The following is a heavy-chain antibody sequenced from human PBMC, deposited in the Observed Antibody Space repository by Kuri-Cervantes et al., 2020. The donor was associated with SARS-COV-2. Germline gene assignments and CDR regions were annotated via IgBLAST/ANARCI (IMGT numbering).Heavy chain of an antibody. V-gene: IGHV1-8*02. CDR3: ARVEEGLFRAFDI. Sequence: ASVKVSCKASGYTFTTYDINWVRQATGQGLEWMGWMNPDSGNSGYAQNFRGRVTMTRDTSISTAYMELSRLRSDDTALYYCARVEEGLFRAFDIWGQGTMVTVSS. D-gene: IGHD2/OR15-2a*01. CDR1: GYTFTTYD. CDR2: MNPDSGNS. J-gene: IGHJ3*02.